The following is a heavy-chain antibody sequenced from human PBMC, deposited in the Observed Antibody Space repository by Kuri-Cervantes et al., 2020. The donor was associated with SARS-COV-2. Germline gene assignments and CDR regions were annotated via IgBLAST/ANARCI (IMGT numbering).Heavy chain of an antibody. V-gene: IGHV3-7*03. D-gene: IGHD3-10*01. Sequence: GGSLRLSCAASGFTFSSYWMSWVRQAPGKGLEWVANIKQDGSEKYYVDSVKGRFTISRDNAKNSLYLQMDSLRTEDTAVYYCAKVILWFGEFLDAFDIRGQGTMVTVSS. J-gene: IGHJ3*02. CDR3: AKVILWFGEFLDAFDI. CDR2: IKQDGSEK. CDR1: GFTFSSYW.